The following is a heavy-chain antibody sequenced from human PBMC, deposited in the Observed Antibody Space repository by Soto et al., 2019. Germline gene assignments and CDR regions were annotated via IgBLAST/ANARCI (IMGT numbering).Heavy chain of an antibody. D-gene: IGHD6-6*01. Sequence: EVQLVESGGGLVQPGGSLRLSCAASGFTFSSYWMSWVRQAPGKGLEWVANIKQDGSEKYYVDSVKGRFTISRDNGKNSLYLQMNSLRAEDTAVYYCARDGPSSGGWGAFDIWGQGTMVTVSS. CDR2: IKQDGSEK. J-gene: IGHJ3*02. V-gene: IGHV3-7*01. CDR3: ARDGPSSGGWGAFDI. CDR1: GFTFSSYW.